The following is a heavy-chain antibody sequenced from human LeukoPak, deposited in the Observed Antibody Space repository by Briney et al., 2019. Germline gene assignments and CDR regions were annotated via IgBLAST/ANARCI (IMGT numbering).Heavy chain of an antibody. V-gene: IGHV3-20*04. Sequence: PGGSLRLSCAASGFTFDDYSMSWVRQAPGKGLEWVSGINWNGGSTGYADSVKGRFTISRDNAKNSLYLQMNSLRAEDTALYYCARGIGYSYGYSPFDYWGQGTLVTVSS. J-gene: IGHJ4*02. D-gene: IGHD5-18*01. CDR1: GFTFDDYS. CDR2: INWNGGST. CDR3: ARGIGYSYGYSPFDY.